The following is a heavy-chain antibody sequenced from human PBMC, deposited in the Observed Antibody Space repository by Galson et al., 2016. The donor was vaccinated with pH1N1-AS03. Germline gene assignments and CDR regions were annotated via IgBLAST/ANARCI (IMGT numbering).Heavy chain of an antibody. J-gene: IGHJ4*02. CDR1: GYTFAYYY. D-gene: IGHD1-26*01. V-gene: IGHV1-2*02. CDR2: INPSSGGT. CDR3: ARGGGSALDS. Sequence: SVKVSCKASGYTFAYYYVHWVRQAPGQGLEWMGWINPSSGGTKFAQKFQGTVSMTTDTSTRTAYMELSSLISDDTAVYYCARGGGSALDSWGQGTLVTVSS.